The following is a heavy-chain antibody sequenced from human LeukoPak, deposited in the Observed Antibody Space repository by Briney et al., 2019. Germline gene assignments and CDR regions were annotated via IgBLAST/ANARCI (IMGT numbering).Heavy chain of an antibody. Sequence: ASVKVSCKSTGYTFTSFYMHWVRQAPGQGLEWMGIINPSGGSTSYTQKFQGRVTMTRDTSTSTFYMELSSLRSDDTAVYYCARSYDSGGVFDYWGQGTLVTVSS. CDR2: INPSGGST. V-gene: IGHV1-46*01. J-gene: IGHJ4*02. CDR3: ARSYDSGGVFDY. CDR1: GYTFTSFY. D-gene: IGHD3-22*01.